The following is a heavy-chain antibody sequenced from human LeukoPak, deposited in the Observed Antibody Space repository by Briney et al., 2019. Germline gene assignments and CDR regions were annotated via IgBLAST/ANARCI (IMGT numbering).Heavy chain of an antibody. D-gene: IGHD5-18*01. CDR2: IYYSGST. V-gene: IGHV4-59*08. Sequence: PSETLSPTCAVYGGSFSGYYWSWIRQPPGKGLEWIGYIYYSGSTNYNPSLKSRVTISVDTSKNQFSLKLSSVTAADTAVYYCARLAGYSYGGGLYYYYYGMDVWGQGTTVTVSS. J-gene: IGHJ6*02. CDR1: GGSFSGYY. CDR3: ARLAGYSYGGGLYYYYYGMDV.